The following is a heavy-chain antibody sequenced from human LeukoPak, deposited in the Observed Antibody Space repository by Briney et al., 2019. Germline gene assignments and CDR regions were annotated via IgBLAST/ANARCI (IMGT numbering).Heavy chain of an antibody. V-gene: IGHV4-31*03. CDR3: ARHVSHDYGDYGGYYYGMDV. Sequence: SETLSITCTVSGGSISSGGYYWSWIRQHPGKGLEWIGYIYYSGSTYYNPSLKSRVTISVDTSKNQFSLKLSSVTAADTAVYYCARHVSHDYGDYGGYYYGMDVWGQGTTVTVSS. J-gene: IGHJ6*02. CDR1: GGSISSGGYY. CDR2: IYYSGST. D-gene: IGHD4-17*01.